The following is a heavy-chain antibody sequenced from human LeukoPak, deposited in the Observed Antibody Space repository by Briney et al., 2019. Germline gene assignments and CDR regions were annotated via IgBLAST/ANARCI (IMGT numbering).Heavy chain of an antibody. D-gene: IGHD6-13*01. J-gene: IGHJ4*02. CDR1: GFTFSTYA. CDR3: ARGIASSYRLGY. Sequence: GGSLRLSCAASGFTFSTYAMSWVRQAPGKGLEWVSAISGSGGSTYYADSVKGRFTISRDNSKSTLYLQMNSLRAEDTAVYYCARGIASSYRLGYWGQGTLVTVSS. V-gene: IGHV3-23*01. CDR2: ISGSGGST.